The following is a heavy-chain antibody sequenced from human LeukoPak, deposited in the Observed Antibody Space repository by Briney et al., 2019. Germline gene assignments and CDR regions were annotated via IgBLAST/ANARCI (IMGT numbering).Heavy chain of an antibody. V-gene: IGHV3-21*01. J-gene: IGHJ3*02. CDR1: GFTFSGYS. CDR3: ARVVVIARYDAFDI. Sequence: PGGSLRLSCAASGFTFSGYSMNWVRQAPGKWLEWVSSISSSSSYIYYADSVKGRFTISRDNAKNSLYLQMNSLRAEDTAVYYCARVVVIARYDAFDIWGQGTMVTVSS. CDR2: ISSSSSYI. D-gene: IGHD2-21*01.